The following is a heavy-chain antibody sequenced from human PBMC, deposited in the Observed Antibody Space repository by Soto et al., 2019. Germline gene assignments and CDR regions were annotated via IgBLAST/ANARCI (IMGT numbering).Heavy chain of an antibody. CDR1: GGSINSGDYY. D-gene: IGHD2-15*01. V-gene: IGHV4-30-4*01. Sequence: QVQLQESGPGLVKPSQTLSLTCTVSGGSINSGDYYWSWIRQPPGKGLEWIGYIYYSGSTYYNPSLKSRVTISVDTSKNQFSLKLSSVTAADTAVYYCAGGGNPFYYYYGMDVWGQGTTVTVSS. CDR3: AGGGNPFYYYYGMDV. CDR2: IYYSGST. J-gene: IGHJ6*02.